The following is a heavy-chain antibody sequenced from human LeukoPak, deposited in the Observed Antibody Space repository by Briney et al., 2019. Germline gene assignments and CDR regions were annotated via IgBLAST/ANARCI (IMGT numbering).Heavy chain of an antibody. V-gene: IGHV4-39*01. CDR2: IYYSVRT. CDR1: GGSISSSSYY. Sequence: PSETLSLTCTVSGGSISSSSYYWGWIRQPPGNGLEWIGSIYYSVRTYYNPSLKSRVTISVDTSKNQFSLKLTSVTAADTAIYYCARLHWDVNTVTPYYWGQGTLVTVSS. J-gene: IGHJ4*02. D-gene: IGHD4-17*01. CDR3: ARLHWDVNTVTPYY.